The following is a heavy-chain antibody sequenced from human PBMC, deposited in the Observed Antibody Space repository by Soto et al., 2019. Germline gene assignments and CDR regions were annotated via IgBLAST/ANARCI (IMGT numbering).Heavy chain of an antibody. CDR2: ISYDGSNK. CDR3: AKHLETAAAGLYYYYGMDV. Sequence: GGSLRLSXAASGFTFSGYGMHWVRQAPGKGLEWVAVISYDGSNKYYADSVKGRFTISRDNSKNTLYLQMNSLRAEDTAVYYCAKHLETAAAGLYYYYGMDVWGQGATVTVSS. D-gene: IGHD6-13*01. V-gene: IGHV3-30*18. CDR1: GFTFSGYG. J-gene: IGHJ6*02.